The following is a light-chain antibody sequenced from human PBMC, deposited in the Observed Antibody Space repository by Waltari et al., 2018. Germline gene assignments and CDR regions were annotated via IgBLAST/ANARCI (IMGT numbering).Light chain of an antibody. CDR2: GAS. V-gene: IGKV3-20*01. CDR3: QQYGSSPYT. Sequence: EIVLTQSPGTLSLSPGERATLSRRARLSVSSSYVASYQQTPGQAPRLLIYGASSRATGIPDRFSGSGSGTDFTLTISRLEPEDFAVYYCQQYGSSPYTFGQGTKLEIK. CDR1: LSVSSSY. J-gene: IGKJ2*01.